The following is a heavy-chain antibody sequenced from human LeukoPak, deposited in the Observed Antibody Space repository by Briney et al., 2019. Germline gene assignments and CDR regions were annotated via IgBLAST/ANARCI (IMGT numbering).Heavy chain of an antibody. CDR2: IYYSGNT. CDR3: ARDPGPERRAFDY. Sequence: SGTLSLPCTVFGVSIISSSHYWGWIRQPPGKELVWIGSIYYSGNTNYAPTLKGRVTISVDTSKNQFSLKLTTVTAEDTAVYYCARDPGPERRAFDYWGQGTLVTVSS. D-gene: IGHD1-1*01. J-gene: IGHJ4*02. CDR1: GVSIISSSHY. V-gene: IGHV4-39*07.